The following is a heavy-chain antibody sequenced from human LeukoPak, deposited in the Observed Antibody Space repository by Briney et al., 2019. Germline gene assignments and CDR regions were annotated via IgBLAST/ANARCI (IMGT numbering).Heavy chain of an antibody. Sequence: GASVKVSCKVSGYSLSTYYMHWVRQAPGHGLEWMGTIHPSGDSTDYAPKFQGRVNMTRDMSTSTVYMEVSSLRSDDTAVYYCARGIRISNLDYWGQGTLVTVSS. J-gene: IGHJ4*02. D-gene: IGHD2-15*01. CDR1: GYSLSTYY. V-gene: IGHV1-46*01. CDR3: ARGIRISNLDY. CDR2: IHPSGDST.